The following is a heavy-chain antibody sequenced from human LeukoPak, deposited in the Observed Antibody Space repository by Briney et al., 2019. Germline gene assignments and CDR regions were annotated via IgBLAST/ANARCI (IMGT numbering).Heavy chain of an antibody. CDR2: IYYSGNT. V-gene: IGHV4-59*01. Sequence: PSETLSLTCTVSGGSISPYYWSWIRQPPGEGLEWLGYIYYSGNTDYNPSLKSRVPISVDTSKNQFSLKLSSVTAADTAVYYCARSTGSTMFIDYWGQGTLVTVSS. CDR1: GGSISPYY. J-gene: IGHJ4*02. CDR3: ARSTGSTMFIDY. D-gene: IGHD3-10*02.